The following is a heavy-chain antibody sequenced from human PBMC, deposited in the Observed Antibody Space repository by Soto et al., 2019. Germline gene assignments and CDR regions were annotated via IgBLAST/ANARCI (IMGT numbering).Heavy chain of an antibody. V-gene: IGHV5-10-1*01. CDR3: ARREVVVQHAMDV. J-gene: IGHJ6*02. CDR1: GYSFTSYW. Sequence: RGESLKISCKGSGYSFTSYWISWVRQMPGKGLEWMGRIDPSDSYTNYSPSFQGHVTISADKSISTAYLQWSSLKASDTAMYYCARREVVVQHAMDVWGQGTTVTVSS. CDR2: IDPSDSYT. D-gene: IGHD2-2*01.